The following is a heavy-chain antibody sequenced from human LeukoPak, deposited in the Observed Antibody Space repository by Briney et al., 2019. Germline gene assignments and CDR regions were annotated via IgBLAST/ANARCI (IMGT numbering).Heavy chain of an antibody. CDR1: GGTFSSYA. V-gene: IGHV1-69*04. J-gene: IGHJ4*02. Sequence: ASVKVSCKASGGTFSSYAISWVRQAPGQGLEWMGRIIPILGIANYAQKLQGRVTMTTDTSTSTAYMELRSLRSDDTAVYYCARVDTAMVKVPIDYWGQGTLVTVSS. D-gene: IGHD5-18*01. CDR2: IIPILGIA. CDR3: ARVDTAMVKVPIDY.